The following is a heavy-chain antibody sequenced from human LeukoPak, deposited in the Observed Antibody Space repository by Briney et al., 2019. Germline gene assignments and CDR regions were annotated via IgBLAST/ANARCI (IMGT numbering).Heavy chain of an antibody. V-gene: IGHV3-7*01. Sequence: GGSLRLSCAASGFTSSSYWMSWVRQAPGKGLEWVANIKQDGSEKYYVDSVKGRFTISRDNAKNSLYLQMNSLRAEDTAVYYCARDPDYYDSNPDYWGQGTLVTVSS. CDR1: GFTSSSYW. J-gene: IGHJ4*02. D-gene: IGHD3-22*01. CDR2: IKQDGSEK. CDR3: ARDPDYYDSNPDY.